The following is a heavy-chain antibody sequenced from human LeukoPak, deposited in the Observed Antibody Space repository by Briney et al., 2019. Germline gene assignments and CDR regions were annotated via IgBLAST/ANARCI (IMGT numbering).Heavy chain of an antibody. J-gene: IGHJ4*02. V-gene: IGHV3-7*01. CDR2: IKQEGSEI. D-gene: IGHD6-13*01. Sequence: GVPLRLLCAVCGFSDCGYCKPCLRGATGEGREWVANIKQEGSEIHYVDSVKGRFTISRDNAENSLFLQMNSLRVEDTAVYYCAREWQGGIAAAGTRIEGDYWGQGTLVAVSS. CDR1: GFSDCGYC. CDR3: AREWQGGIAAAGTRIEGDY.